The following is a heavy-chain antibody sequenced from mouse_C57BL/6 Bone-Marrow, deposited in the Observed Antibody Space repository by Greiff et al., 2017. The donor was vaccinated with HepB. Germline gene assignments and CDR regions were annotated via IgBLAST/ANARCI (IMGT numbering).Heavy chain of an antibody. D-gene: IGHD1-1*01. Sequence: VMLVESGAELARPGASVKLSCKASGYTFTSYGISWVKQRTGQGLEWIGEIYPRSGNTYYNEKFKGKATLTADKSSSTAYMELRSLTSEDSAVYFCARGLITTSFDVWGTGTTVTVSS. V-gene: IGHV1-81*01. CDR1: GYTFTSYG. CDR3: ARGLITTSFDV. CDR2: IYPRSGNT. J-gene: IGHJ1*03.